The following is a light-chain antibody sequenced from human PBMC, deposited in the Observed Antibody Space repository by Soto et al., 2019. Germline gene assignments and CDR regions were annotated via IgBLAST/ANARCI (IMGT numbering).Light chain of an antibody. J-gene: IGLJ2*01. CDR3: SSFDGNNNLV. V-gene: IGLV2-8*01. Sequence: QSVLTQPPSASGSPGQSVTISCTGTSSDVGGYNYVSWYQQHPGKAPKLMISEVSKRPSGVPDRFSGSKSGNTASLTVSGLQADDEADYYCSSFDGNNNLVFGGGTKLTVL. CDR1: SSDVGGYNY. CDR2: EVS.